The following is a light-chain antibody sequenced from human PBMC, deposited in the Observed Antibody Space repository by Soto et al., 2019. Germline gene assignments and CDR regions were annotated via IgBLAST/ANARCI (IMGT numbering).Light chain of an antibody. Sequence: EIGLTQSQGTLSWSPGEVVTLSCSASQSVRRSFLAWYQQKHGQPPRLRIYHASSRATGIPDRFSGRGSGTDFPLPISRLEPEDLPVYYCQHYGTSPQTFGQGIQL. CDR3: QHYGTSPQT. CDR2: HAS. J-gene: IGKJ2*01. CDR1: QSVRRSF. V-gene: IGKV3-20*01.